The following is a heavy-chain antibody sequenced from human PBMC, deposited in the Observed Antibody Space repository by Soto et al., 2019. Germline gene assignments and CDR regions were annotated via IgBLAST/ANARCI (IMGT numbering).Heavy chain of an antibody. J-gene: IGHJ6*02. D-gene: IGHD1-1*01. CDR1: GGTLSSYA. CDR3: ARVGTTAIYYGMDV. CDR2: IIPIFGTA. Sequence: TSVKVNCKASGGTLSSYAISWVRQAPGQGLEWMGGIIPIFGTANYAQKFQGRVTITADKSTSTAYMELSSLRSEDTAVYYCARVGTTAIYYGMDVWGQGTTVTVSS. V-gene: IGHV1-69*06.